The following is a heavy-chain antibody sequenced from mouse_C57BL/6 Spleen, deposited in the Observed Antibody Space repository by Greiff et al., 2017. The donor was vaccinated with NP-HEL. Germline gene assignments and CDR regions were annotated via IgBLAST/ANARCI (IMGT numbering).Heavy chain of an antibody. J-gene: IGHJ2*01. V-gene: IGHV1-42*01. CDR2: INPSTGGT. CDR3: ARWDYYGSSYFDY. CDR1: GYSFTGYY. Sequence: VQLQQSGPELVKPGASVKISCKASGYSFTGYYMNWVKQSPEKSLEWIGEINPSTGGTTYNQKFKATATLTVDKSSSTAYMQLKSLTSEDSAVYYCARWDYYGSSYFDYWGQGTTLTVSS. D-gene: IGHD1-1*01.